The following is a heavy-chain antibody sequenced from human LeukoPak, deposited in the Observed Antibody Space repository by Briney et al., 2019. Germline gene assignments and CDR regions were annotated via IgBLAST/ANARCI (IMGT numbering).Heavy chain of an antibody. D-gene: IGHD3-3*01. CDR3: AKAGKYYDFWSGYYNEDYYYYYMDV. Sequence: GGSLRLSCAASGFTFSSYGMHWVRQAPGKGLEWVAFIRYDGSNKYYADSVKGRFTISRDNSKNTLYLQMNSLRAEDTAVYYCAKAGKYYDFWSGYYNEDYYYYYMDVWGKGTTVTVSS. CDR1: GFTFSSYG. CDR2: IRYDGSNK. J-gene: IGHJ6*03. V-gene: IGHV3-30*02.